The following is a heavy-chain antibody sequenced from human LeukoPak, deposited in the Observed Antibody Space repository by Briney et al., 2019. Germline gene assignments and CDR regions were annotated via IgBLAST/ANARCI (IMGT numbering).Heavy chain of an antibody. D-gene: IGHD3-3*01. J-gene: IGHJ4*02. CDR3: ARANGITIFGVPQRTRTCSLDY. CDR1: GFTFNSYS. V-gene: IGHV3-21*01. CDR2: ISSSSSYI. Sequence: GGSLRLSCAASGFTFNSYSMNWLRQAPGKGLAWVSSISSSSSYIYYADSVKGRFTISRDNAKNSLYLQMNSLRAEDTAVYYCARANGITIFGVPQRTRTCSLDYWGQGTLVTVSS.